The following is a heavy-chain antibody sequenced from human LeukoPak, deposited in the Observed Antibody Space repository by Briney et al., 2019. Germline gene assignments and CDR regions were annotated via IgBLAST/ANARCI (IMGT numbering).Heavy chain of an antibody. CDR2: ISYDGSNK. V-gene: IGHV3-30-3*02. Sequence: PGRSLRLSCAASGFTFSSYAVHWVRQAPGKGLEWVAVISYDGSNKYYADSVKGRFTISRDNSKNTLYLQMNSLRAEDTAVYYCAKPQVVAATPFDYWGQGTLVTVSS. CDR1: GFTFSSYA. D-gene: IGHD2-15*01. J-gene: IGHJ4*02. CDR3: AKPQVVAATPFDY.